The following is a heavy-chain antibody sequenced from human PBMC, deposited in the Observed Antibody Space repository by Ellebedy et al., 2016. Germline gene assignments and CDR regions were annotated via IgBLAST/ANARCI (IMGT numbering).Heavy chain of an antibody. Sequence: SETLSLTXTVSGGSISSYYWSWIRQPPGKGLEWIGYIYYSGSTNYNPSLKSRVTISVDTSKNQFSLKLSSVTAADTAVYYCAREGYYGQVDYWGQGTLVTVSS. CDR2: IYYSGST. V-gene: IGHV4-59*01. J-gene: IGHJ4*02. CDR1: GGSISSYY. D-gene: IGHD3-22*01. CDR3: AREGYYGQVDY.